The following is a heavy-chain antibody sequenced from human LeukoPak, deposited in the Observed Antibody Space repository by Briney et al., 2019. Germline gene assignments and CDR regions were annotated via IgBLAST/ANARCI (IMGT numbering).Heavy chain of an antibody. CDR1: GFTFSSYA. D-gene: IGHD4-17*01. Sequence: GGSLRLSCAASGFTFSSYAMHWVRQAPGKGLEWVAVISYDGSNKYYADSVKGRFTISRDNSKNTLYLQMSSLRAEDMAVYYCARVGARQILEYWGQGTLVTVSS. V-gene: IGHV3-30*04. J-gene: IGHJ4*02. CDR2: ISYDGSNK. CDR3: ARVGARQILEY.